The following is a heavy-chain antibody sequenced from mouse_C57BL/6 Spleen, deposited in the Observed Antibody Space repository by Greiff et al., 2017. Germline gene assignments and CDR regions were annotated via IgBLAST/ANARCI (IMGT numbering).Heavy chain of an antibody. V-gene: IGHV1-82*01. J-gene: IGHJ2*01. Sequence: QVQLQQSGPELVKPGASVKISCKASGYAFSSSWMNWVKQRPGKGLEWIGRIYPGDGDTNYNGKFKGKATLTADKSSSTAYMQLSSLTSEDSAVYFCARWEDSNWDFDYWGQGTTLTGSS. CDR1: GYAFSSSW. CDR2: IYPGDGDT. D-gene: IGHD4-1*01. CDR3: ARWEDSNWDFDY.